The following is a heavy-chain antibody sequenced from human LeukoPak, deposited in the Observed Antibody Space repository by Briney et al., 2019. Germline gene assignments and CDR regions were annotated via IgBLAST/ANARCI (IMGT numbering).Heavy chain of an antibody. CDR3: ARDCHGSGSYYMVYNWFDP. J-gene: IGHJ5*02. CDR2: INANIGGT. V-gene: IGHV1-2*02. Sequence: ASVKVSCKASGYTFTSYYMHCVRQAPGQGLEWMGWINANIGGTNYAHKFQGRVTMTRDTSISTAYMELSRLRSDDTAVYYCARDCHGSGSYYMVYNWFDPWGQGTLVTVSS. D-gene: IGHD3-10*01. CDR1: GYTFTSYY.